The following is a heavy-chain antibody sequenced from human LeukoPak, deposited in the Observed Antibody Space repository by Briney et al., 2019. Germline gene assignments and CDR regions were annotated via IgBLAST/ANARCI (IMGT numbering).Heavy chain of an antibody. CDR1: GFTFSSYE. V-gene: IGHV3-7*01. CDR3: ARDRWALDTAMARQFDY. J-gene: IGHJ4*02. Sequence: GGSLRLSCAASGFTFSSYEMNWVRQAPGKGLEWVANIKQDGSEKYYVDSVKGRFTISRDNAKNSLYLQMNSLRAEDTAVYYCARDRWALDTAMARQFDYWGQGTLVTVSS. CDR2: IKQDGSEK. D-gene: IGHD5-18*01.